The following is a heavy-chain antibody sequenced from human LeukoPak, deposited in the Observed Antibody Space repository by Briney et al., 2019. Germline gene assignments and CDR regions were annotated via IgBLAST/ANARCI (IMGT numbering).Heavy chain of an antibody. CDR1: GLTFSSYA. J-gene: IGHJ4*02. V-gene: IGHV3-23*01. Sequence: PGGSLRLSCAASGLTFSSYAMSWVRQAPGKGLEWVSAISGSGGSTYYADSVKGRFTISRGNSKNTLYLQMNSLRAEDTAVYYCAKSVHVYGSGSTGGYWGQGTLVTVSS. D-gene: IGHD3-10*01. CDR2: ISGSGGST. CDR3: AKSVHVYGSGSTGGY.